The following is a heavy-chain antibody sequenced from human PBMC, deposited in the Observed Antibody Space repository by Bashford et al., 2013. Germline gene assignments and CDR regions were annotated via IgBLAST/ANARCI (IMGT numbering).Heavy chain of an antibody. CDR3: ARWGTTGYFDV. V-gene: IGHV1-3*04. Sequence: VASVKVSCKASGYTFTTYAIHWVRQAPGQRLEWMGWINTANVNTRYSQKFQGRVSISRDTSANTAYMELFYLSSEDTAIYYCARWGTTGYFDVWGRGTLVTVSS. CDR2: INTANVNT. J-gene: IGHJ2*01. D-gene: IGHD2/OR15-2a*01. CDR1: GYTFTTYA.